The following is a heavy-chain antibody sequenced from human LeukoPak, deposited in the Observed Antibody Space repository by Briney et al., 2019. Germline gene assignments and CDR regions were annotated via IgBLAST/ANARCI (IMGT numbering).Heavy chain of an antibody. CDR2: ISSSSYI. CDR3: AIWGYCSSTSCKTQQHPNYYYGMDV. J-gene: IGHJ6*02. V-gene: IGHV3-21*01. CDR1: GFTFSSYS. Sequence: GGSLRLSCAASGFTFSSYSMNWVRQAPGKGLEWVSSISSSSYIYYADSVKGRFTISRDNAKNSLYLQMNSLRAEDTAVYYCAIWGYCSSTSCKTQQHPNYYYGMDVWGQGTTVTVSS. D-gene: IGHD2-2*01.